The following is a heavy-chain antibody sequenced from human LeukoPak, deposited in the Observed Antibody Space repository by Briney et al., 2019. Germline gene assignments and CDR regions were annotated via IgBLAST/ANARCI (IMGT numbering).Heavy chain of an antibody. Sequence: GCSLRLSCAASGLRFSDYWIHELGQAPAKGLVWVSRVNTDRSTPNYPDSAKGRFSISSDNAKNTLYLQRSRLSAEDTAVYLLSRDRGSRTGFMVREAYDYWGQGTLVTVSS. J-gene: IGHJ4*02. V-gene: IGHV3-74*01. CDR3: SRDRGSRTGFMVREAYDY. D-gene: IGHD3-10*01. CDR2: VNTDRSTP. CDR1: GLRFSDYW.